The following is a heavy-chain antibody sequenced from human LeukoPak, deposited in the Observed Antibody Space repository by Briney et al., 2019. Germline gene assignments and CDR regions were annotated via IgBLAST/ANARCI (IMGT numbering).Heavy chain of an antibody. CDR1: GFTFSSYA. CDR3: ARDGGIAARLVDY. CDR2: MSGSGGST. V-gene: IGHV3-23*01. D-gene: IGHD6-6*01. Sequence: GGSLRLSCAVSGFTFSSYAMSWVRQAPGKGLEWVSAMSGSGGSTYYAGSVKGRFTISRDNSKNTLYLQMNSLRAEDTAVYYCARDGGIAARLVDYWGQGTLVTVSS. J-gene: IGHJ4*02.